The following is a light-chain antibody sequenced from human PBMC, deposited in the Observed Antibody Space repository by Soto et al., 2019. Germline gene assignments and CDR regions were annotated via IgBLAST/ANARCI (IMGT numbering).Light chain of an antibody. Sequence: AIRMTQSPSSLSASTGDRVTISCRASQGISSYLAWYQKKPGKAPKLLIYAASTLQSGVPSRFSGSGSGTDFTLTISSLQPEDFATYYCQQLNSYPLTFGGGTKVDIK. CDR1: QGISSY. V-gene: IGKV1-8*01. CDR3: QQLNSYPLT. CDR2: AAS. J-gene: IGKJ4*01.